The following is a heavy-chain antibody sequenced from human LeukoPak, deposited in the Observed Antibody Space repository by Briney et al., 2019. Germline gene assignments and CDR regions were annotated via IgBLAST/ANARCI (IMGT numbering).Heavy chain of an antibody. V-gene: IGHV1-46*01. CDR3: AREASPYDFWSGYYTRIFDY. D-gene: IGHD3-3*01. Sequence: ASVKVSCKASGYTFTSYYMHWARQAPGQGLEWMGIINPSGGSTSYAQKFQGRVTMTRDTSTSTVYMELSSLRSEDTAVYYCAREASPYDFWSGYYTRIFDYWGQGTLVTVSS. CDR2: INPSGGST. CDR1: GYTFTSYY. J-gene: IGHJ4*02.